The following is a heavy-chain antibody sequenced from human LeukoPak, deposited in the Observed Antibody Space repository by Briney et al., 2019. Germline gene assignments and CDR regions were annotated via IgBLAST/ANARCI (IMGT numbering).Heavy chain of an antibody. CDR1: GFTVSSNY. V-gene: IGHV3-49*04. D-gene: IGHD5-18*01. Sequence: GGSLRLSCAASGFTVSSNYMSWVRQAPGEGLEWVGFIRSKAYGGTTEYAASVKGRFTISRDDSKSIAYLQMNSLKTEDTAVYYCTREGYSYGRTFDYWGQGTLVTVSS. J-gene: IGHJ4*02. CDR3: TREGYSYGRTFDY. CDR2: IRSKAYGGTT.